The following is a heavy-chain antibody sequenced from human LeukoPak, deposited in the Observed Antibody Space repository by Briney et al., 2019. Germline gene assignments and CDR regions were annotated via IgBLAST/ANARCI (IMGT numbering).Heavy chain of an antibody. V-gene: IGHV1-3*01. CDR1: GYTFTSCA. CDR2: ISAGNGNT. D-gene: IGHD1-26*01. Sequence: ASVKVSCKASGYTFTSCAIHWVRQAPGQRLEWMGWISAGNGNTKYSQNFQGRVTLISNTSATTAFMELSSLRSEDAAVYYCARDSGSGSNDYWGQGTLVTVSS. J-gene: IGHJ4*02. CDR3: ARDSGSGSNDY.